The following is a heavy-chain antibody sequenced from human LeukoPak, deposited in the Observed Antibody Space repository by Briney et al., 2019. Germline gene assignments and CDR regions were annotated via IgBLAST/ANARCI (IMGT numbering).Heavy chain of an antibody. V-gene: IGHV3-21*01. CDR3: ARDPIAVTFFDY. CDR2: ISSSSSYI. J-gene: IGHJ4*02. Sequence: GGSLRLSCAASGFTFSSYSMNWVRQAPGKGLEWVSSISSSSSYIYYADSVKGRFTISRDNAKNSLYLQMNSLRAEDTAVYYCARDPIAVTFFDYWGQGTLVTVSS. CDR1: GFTFSSYS. D-gene: IGHD6-19*01.